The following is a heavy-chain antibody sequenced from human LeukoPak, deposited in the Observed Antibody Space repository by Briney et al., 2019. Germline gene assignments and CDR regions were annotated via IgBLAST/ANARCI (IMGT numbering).Heavy chain of an antibody. CDR1: GFTVSSNY. Sequence: PGGSLRLSCAASGFTVSSNYMSWVRQAPGKGLEWVSVIYSGGSTHYADSVKGRFTISRDNSKNTLYPQMNSLRAEDTAVYYCARATYSSGWAYYFDYWGQGTLVTVSS. J-gene: IGHJ4*02. D-gene: IGHD6-19*01. CDR3: ARATYSSGWAYYFDY. V-gene: IGHV3-53*01. CDR2: IYSGGST.